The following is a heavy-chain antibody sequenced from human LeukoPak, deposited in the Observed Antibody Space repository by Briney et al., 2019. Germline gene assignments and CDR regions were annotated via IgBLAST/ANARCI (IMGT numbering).Heavy chain of an antibody. D-gene: IGHD2-2*01. CDR3: ARHVVVPAESYYMDV. CDR2: ISSSSSYI. CDR1: GFTFSTYD. Sequence: GGSLRLSCAASGFTFSTYDMSWVRQTPGKGLEWVSSISSSSSYIYYADSVEGRFTISRDNAKNSLYLQMNSLRAEDTAVYYCARHVVVPAESYYMDVWGKGTTVTVSS. V-gene: IGHV3-21*01. J-gene: IGHJ6*03.